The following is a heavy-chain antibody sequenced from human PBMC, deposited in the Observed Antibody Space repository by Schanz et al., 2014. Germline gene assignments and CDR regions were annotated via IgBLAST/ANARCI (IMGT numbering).Heavy chain of an antibody. CDR1: GGFITAFY. CDR3: AGYDFGGNSSGD. J-gene: IGHJ4*02. D-gene: IGHD2-21*02. Sequence: QALLQESGPGLVKPSGTLSLTCSVSGGFITAFYWSWIRQPPGKGLEWLGYVYYTGSTKYKSSLRSRLTMSVDTSKHQFSLRLTAVTVADTAVYYCAGYDFGGNSSGDWGQGVLVIVSS. V-gene: IGHV4-59*03. CDR2: VYYTGST.